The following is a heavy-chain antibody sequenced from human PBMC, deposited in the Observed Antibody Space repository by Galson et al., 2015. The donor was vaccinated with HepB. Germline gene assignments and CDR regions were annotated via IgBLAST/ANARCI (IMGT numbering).Heavy chain of an antibody. CDR1: GFTFSSYA. CDR2: ISYDGSNK. CDR3: ARGRGYSYGVFAY. J-gene: IGHJ4*02. Sequence: SLRLSCAASGFTFSSYAMHWVRQAPGKGLEWVAVISYDGSNKYYADSVKGRFTISRDNSKNTLYLQMNSLRAEDTAVCYCARGRGYSYGVFAYWGQGPLVTVSS. D-gene: IGHD5-18*01. V-gene: IGHV3-30-3*01.